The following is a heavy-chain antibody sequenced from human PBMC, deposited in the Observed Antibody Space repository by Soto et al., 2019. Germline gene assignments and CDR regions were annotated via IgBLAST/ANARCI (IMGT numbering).Heavy chain of an antibody. CDR3: ARVSDSVWWYFDL. D-gene: IGHD2-21*02. Sequence: EVQLVQSRAEVKKPGESLKISCKSSGYSFTSYGIGWVRQMPGKGLEWMGIIYPGDSDTRYSPSFQGQVTISADKSISTAYLQWSSLRASDTAMYYCARVSDSVWWYFDLWGRGTLVAVS. CDR1: GYSFTSYG. V-gene: IGHV5-51*01. CDR2: IYPGDSDT. J-gene: IGHJ2*01.